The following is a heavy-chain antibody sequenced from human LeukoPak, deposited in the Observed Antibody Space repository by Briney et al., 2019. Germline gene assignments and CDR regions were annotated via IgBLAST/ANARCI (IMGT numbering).Heavy chain of an antibody. J-gene: IGHJ4*02. CDR3: ARAGYTISYYSLDY. CDR2: IYITVTT. CDR1: GGAINSYY. D-gene: IGHD2-15*01. Sequence: SETLSLTCTVSGGAINSYYWGWIRQPAGKGLGCSGRIYITVTTSYNPSLKSRVNISVHTSKNQFYLTLTSATAADTAMYYCARAGYTISYYSLDYWGQGSLVTVSS. V-gene: IGHV4-4*07.